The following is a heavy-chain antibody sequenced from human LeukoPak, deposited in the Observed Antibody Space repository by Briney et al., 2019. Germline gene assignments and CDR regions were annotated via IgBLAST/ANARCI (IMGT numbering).Heavy chain of an antibody. CDR2: INQDGSKE. CDR1: GFTFSNYW. CDR3: VRDGGVSGYDLLDY. J-gene: IGHJ4*02. Sequence: GGSLRLSCAASGFTFSNYWMTWVRQAPGKGLEWVAHINQDGSKEYYMDSVKARFTISRDNAKNSLSLQMNSLRAENTAVYYCVRDGGVSGYDLLDYWGQGTLVTVSS. V-gene: IGHV3-7*01. D-gene: IGHD5-12*01.